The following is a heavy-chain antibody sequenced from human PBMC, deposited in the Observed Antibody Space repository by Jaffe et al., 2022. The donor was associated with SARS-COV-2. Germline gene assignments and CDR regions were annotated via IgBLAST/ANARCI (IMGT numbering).Heavy chain of an antibody. J-gene: IGHJ6*02. CDR3: AKDHRQFRVFTGGYVWGSGGMDV. Sequence: EVQLLESGGGLVQPGGSLRLSCAASGFTFSSYAMSWVRQAPGKGLEWVSAISGSGGSTYYADSVKGRFTISRDNSKNTLYLQMNSLRAEDTAVYYCAKDHRQFRVFTGGYVWGSGGMDVWGQGTTVTVSS. D-gene: IGHD3-16*01. CDR1: GFTFSSYA. V-gene: IGHV3-23*01. CDR2: ISGSGGST.